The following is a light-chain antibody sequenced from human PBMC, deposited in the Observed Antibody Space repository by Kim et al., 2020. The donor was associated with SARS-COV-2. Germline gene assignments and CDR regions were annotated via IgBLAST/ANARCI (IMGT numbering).Light chain of an antibody. J-gene: IGKJ4*01. CDR1: QDISNY. V-gene: IGKV1-33*01. CDR3: QQYDNKVT. Sequence: DIQMTQSPSSLSASVGDRVTITCQASQDISNYLNWYQQKPGKAPKLQIYDASNLETGVPSRFSGSGFGTDFTFTISSLQPEDIATYYCQQYDNKVTFGGGTKVEIK. CDR2: DAS.